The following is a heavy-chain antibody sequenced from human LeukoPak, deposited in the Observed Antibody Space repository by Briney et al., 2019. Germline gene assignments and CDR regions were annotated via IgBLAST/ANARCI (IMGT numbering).Heavy chain of an antibody. CDR3: ARARCSGGSCFGVHYFDY. CDR1: GGSISSYY. CDR2: IYTSGST. V-gene: IGHV4-4*07. D-gene: IGHD2-15*01. J-gene: IGHJ4*02. Sequence: PSETLSLTCTVSGGSISSYYWSWIRQPAGKGLEWIGRIYTSGSTNYNPSLKSRVTMSVDTSKNQFSLKLSSVTAVDTVVYYCARARCSGGSCFGVHYFDYWGQGTLVTVSS.